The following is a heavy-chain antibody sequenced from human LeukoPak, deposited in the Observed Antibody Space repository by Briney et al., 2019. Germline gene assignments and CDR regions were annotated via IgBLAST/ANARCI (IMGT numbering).Heavy chain of an antibody. CDR1: GGTFSSYA. D-gene: IGHD1-26*01. V-gene: IGHV1-69*13. Sequence: SVKVSCKASGGTFSSYAISWVRQAPGQGLEWMGGIIPIFGTANYAQKFQGRVTITADESTSTAYMELSSLRSEDTAVYYCARDLEPGGSYLGIEYWGQGTLVTVSS. J-gene: IGHJ4*02. CDR2: IIPIFGTA. CDR3: ARDLEPGGSYLGIEY.